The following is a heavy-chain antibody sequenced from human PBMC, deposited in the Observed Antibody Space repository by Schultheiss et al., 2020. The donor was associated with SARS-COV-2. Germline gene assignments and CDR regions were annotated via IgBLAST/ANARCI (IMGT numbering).Heavy chain of an antibody. V-gene: IGHV3-64D*06. J-gene: IGHJ6*03. CDR2: ISSNGGST. CDR1: GFTFSNAW. D-gene: IGHD3-3*01. Sequence: GGSLRLSCAASGFTFSNAWMSWVRQAPGKGLEYVSAISSNGGSTYYADSVKGRFTISRDNSKNTLYLQMSSLRAEDTAVYYCARDAYYDFWSGYGTYYYYMDVWGKGTTVTVSS. CDR3: ARDAYYDFWSGYGTYYYYMDV.